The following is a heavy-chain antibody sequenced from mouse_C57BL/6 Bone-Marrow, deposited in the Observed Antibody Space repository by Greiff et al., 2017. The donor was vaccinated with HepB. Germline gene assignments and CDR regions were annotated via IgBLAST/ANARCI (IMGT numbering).Heavy chain of an antibody. Sequence: QVHVKQPGAELVMPGASVKLSCKASGYTFTSYWMHWVKQRPGQGLEWIGEIDPSDSYTNYNQKFKGKSTLTVDKSSSTAYMQLSSLTSEDSAVYYCARGYDGSAMDYWGQGTSVTVSS. V-gene: IGHV1-69*01. CDR1: GYTFTSYW. J-gene: IGHJ4*01. CDR3: ARGYDGSAMDY. D-gene: IGHD2-3*01. CDR2: IDPSDSYT.